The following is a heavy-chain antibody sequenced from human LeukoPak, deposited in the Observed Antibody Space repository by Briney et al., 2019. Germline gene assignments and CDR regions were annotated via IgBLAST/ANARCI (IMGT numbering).Heavy chain of an antibody. CDR1: GGSFSGYY. CDR3: AREATHSSGDAFDI. CDR2: IYYSGST. D-gene: IGHD6-25*01. J-gene: IGHJ3*02. Sequence: SETLSLTCAVYGGSFSGYYWSWIRQPPGKGLEWTGYIYYSGSTYYNPSLKSRVTISVDTSKNQFSLKLSSVTAADTAVYYCAREATHSSGDAFDIWGQGTMVTVSS. V-gene: IGHV4-34*09.